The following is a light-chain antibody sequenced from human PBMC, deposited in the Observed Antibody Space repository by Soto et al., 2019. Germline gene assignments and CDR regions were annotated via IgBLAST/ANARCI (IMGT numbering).Light chain of an antibody. CDR2: DVS. CDR3: SSYTCSSTRVV. CDR1: SSDVGAYNY. Sequence: QSALTQPASVSGSPGQSITISCTGTSSDVGAYNYVSWYQQHPGKAPKLMIYDVSNRPSGVSNRFSASKSGNTASLTISGLRAEDEADYYCSSYTCSSTRVVFGGGTKLTVL. J-gene: IGLJ2*01. V-gene: IGLV2-14*03.